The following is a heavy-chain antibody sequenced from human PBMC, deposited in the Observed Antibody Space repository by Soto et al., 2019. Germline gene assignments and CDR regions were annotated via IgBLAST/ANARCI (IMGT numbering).Heavy chain of an antibody. J-gene: IGHJ6*02. CDR1: GFTFSSYA. CDR2: ISYDGSNK. CDR3: ARHLVVPAAIDYYYGMDV. V-gene: IGHV3-30-3*01. Sequence: GGSLRLSCAASGFTFSSYAMHWFRQAPGKGLEWVAVISYDGSNKYYADSVKGRFTISRDNSKNTLYLQMNSLRAEDTAVYYCARHLVVPAAIDYYYGMDVWGQGTTVTVSS. D-gene: IGHD2-2*01.